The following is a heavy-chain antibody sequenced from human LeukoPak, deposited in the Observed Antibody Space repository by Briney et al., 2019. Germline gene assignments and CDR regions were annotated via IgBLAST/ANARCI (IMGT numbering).Heavy chain of an antibody. CDR1: GGTFSSYA. CDR3: ASPRPYYYDSSGYYPLDY. CDR2: IIPIFGTA. Sequence: SVKDSCKASGGTFSSYAISWVRQAPGQGLEWMGGIIPIFGTANYAQKFQGRVTITTDESTSTAYMELSSLRSEDTAVYYCASPRPYYYDSSGYYPLDYWGQGTLVTVSS. V-gene: IGHV1-69*05. D-gene: IGHD3-22*01. J-gene: IGHJ4*02.